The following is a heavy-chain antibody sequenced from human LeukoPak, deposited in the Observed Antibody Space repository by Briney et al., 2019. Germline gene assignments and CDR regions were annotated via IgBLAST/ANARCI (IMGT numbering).Heavy chain of an antibody. D-gene: IGHD2-21*02. CDR2: IKSDGSST. V-gene: IGHV3-74*01. CDR1: GFTFGSYW. CDR3: ARDPLHCRGDCYSPFDF. J-gene: IGHJ4*02. Sequence: PGGSLRLSCAASGFTFGSYWMHWVRQAPGKGLVWVSRIKSDGSSTAYADSVEGRFTISRDNAKNTLFLEMNSLRAEDTAVYYCARDPLHCRGDCYSPFDFWGQGTLVTVSS.